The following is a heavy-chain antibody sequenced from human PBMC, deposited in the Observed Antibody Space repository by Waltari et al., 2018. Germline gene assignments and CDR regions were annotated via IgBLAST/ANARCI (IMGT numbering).Heavy chain of an antibody. CDR1: GGSFSGYY. CDR3: ARGSTGWSSRGDWFDP. D-gene: IGHD3-3*01. V-gene: IGHV4-34*01. CDR2: INHSGST. J-gene: IGHJ5*02. Sequence: QVQLQQWGAGLLKPSETLSLTCAVYGGSFSGYYWSWIRQPPGKGLEWVGEINHSGSTHYNPSLKSRVTISVDTSKTQFSLKLSSVTAADTAVYYCARGSTGWSSRGDWFDPWGQGTLVTVSS.